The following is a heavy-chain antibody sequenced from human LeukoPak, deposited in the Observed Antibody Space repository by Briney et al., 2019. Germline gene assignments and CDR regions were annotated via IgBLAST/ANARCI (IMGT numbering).Heavy chain of an antibody. D-gene: IGHD3-10*01. Sequence: ASVTVSCKTSGYTFTYYVISWVRQAPGQGLEWMGWINAYNGNTNDAQKFQGRVTMTTDTSTSTAYMELRSLRSDDTAVYYCAKEGSGSYPHFQHWGQGTLVTVSS. CDR2: INAYNGNT. CDR3: AKEGSGSYPHFQH. J-gene: IGHJ1*01. CDR1: GYTFTYYV. V-gene: IGHV1-18*01.